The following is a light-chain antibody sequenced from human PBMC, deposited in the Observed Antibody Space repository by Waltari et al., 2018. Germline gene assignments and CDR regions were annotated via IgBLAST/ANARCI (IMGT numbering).Light chain of an antibody. Sequence: EIVMTQSPATLSVSPGESATLSCRASQSVSINLAWYQQKPGQSPRILIFHTSTRATGIPARFSGSGSGTDFTLTISSLQSEDFAVYYCQQYNDWLPLTFGGGTKVEI. V-gene: IGKV3-15*01. CDR2: HTS. J-gene: IGKJ4*01. CDR1: QSVSIN. CDR3: QQYNDWLPLT.